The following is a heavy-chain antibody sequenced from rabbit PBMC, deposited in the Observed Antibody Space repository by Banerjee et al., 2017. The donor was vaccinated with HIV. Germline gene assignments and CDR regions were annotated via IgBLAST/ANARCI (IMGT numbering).Heavy chain of an antibody. J-gene: IGHJ4*01. D-gene: IGHD4-1*01. CDR3: ARDLAGVIGWNFNL. V-gene: IGHV1S45*01. CDR2: IYAGMSGTT. Sequence: QEQLEESGGDLVKPEGSLTLTCTASGFSFSNGYYMCWVRQAPGKGLEWIGCIYAGMSGTTYYASWAKGRFTISKTSSTTVTLQMTSLTAADTASYFCARDLAGVIGWNFNLWGQGTLVTVS. CDR1: GFSFSNGYY.